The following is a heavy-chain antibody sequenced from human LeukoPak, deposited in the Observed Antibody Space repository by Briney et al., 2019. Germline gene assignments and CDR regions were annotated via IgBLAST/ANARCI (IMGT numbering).Heavy chain of an antibody. CDR2: ISGSGGNT. D-gene: IGHD6-19*01. CDR3: ARASGWSQPYYLDH. CDR1: GFTFDNYG. Sequence: GGSLRLSCVFSGFTFDNYGMTWVRQAPGKGLEWVSSISGSGGNTYYAASVKGRFTISRDNSKKTLYLQMNSLRAEDTAVYYCARASGWSQPYYLDHWGQGTLVTVSS. J-gene: IGHJ4*02. V-gene: IGHV3-23*01.